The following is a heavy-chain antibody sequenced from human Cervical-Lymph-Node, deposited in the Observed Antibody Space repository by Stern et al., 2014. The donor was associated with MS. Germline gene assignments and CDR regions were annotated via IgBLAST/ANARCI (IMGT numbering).Heavy chain of an antibody. V-gene: IGHV1-46*01. CDR2: INPSAGNT. J-gene: IGHJ4*02. CDR1: GYSFTSYF. Sequence: VQLVQSGAEVKKPGASVKVSCMASGYSFTSYFINWVRQAPGQGLEWMGIINPSAGNTNYAQKFQGRFVMTSDTSTGTVYMELSSLRSEDTAVYYCARDEGADYWGQGTLVTVSS. CDR3: ARDEGADY.